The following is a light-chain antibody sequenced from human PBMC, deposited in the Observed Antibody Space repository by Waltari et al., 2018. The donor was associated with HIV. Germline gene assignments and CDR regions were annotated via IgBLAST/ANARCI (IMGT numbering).Light chain of an antibody. CDR3: QQYNNWPPLT. Sequence: EILMTQSPATLSVSPGERATLSCRTSQSVSNNLAWYQQRPGQAPMILIYGASTRATGIPARFSGSGSGTEFTLTISSLESEDFAVYYCQQYNNWPPLTFGGGTKVEIK. CDR1: QSVSNN. CDR2: GAS. V-gene: IGKV3D-15*01. J-gene: IGKJ4*01.